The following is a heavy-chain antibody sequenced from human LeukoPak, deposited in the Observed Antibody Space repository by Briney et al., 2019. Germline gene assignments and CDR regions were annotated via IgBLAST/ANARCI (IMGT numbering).Heavy chain of an antibody. D-gene: IGHD3-22*01. Sequence: SETLSLTCTVSGGSISSYYWSWIRQPPGKGLEWIGYIYYSGSTNYNPSLKSRVTISVDTSKNQFSLKLTSVTAADTAVYYCARDPPHYDSSGYSPAGDFDYWGQGTLVTVSS. J-gene: IGHJ4*02. CDR1: GGSISSYY. V-gene: IGHV4-59*01. CDR2: IYYSGST. CDR3: ARDPPHYDSSGYSPAGDFDY.